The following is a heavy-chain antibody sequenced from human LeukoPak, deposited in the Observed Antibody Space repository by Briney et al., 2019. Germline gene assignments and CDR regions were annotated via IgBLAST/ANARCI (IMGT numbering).Heavy chain of an antibody. CDR3: ARDSGSHGDY. D-gene: IGHD1-26*01. CDR2: ISAYNGKA. V-gene: IGHV1-18*01. Sequence: ASVKVSCKASGYSFSDSGISWVRQAPGQGLEWMGWISAYNGKAAYAQRFLGRVTMTTDTSKSTAYMGLGSLRTDDTAVYYCARDSGSHGDYWGQGTLVAVSS. J-gene: IGHJ4*02. CDR1: GYSFSDSG.